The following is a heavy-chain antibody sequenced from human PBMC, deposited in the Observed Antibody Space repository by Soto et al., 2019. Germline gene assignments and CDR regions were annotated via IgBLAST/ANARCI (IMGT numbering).Heavy chain of an antibody. CDR2: IGESGTPT. CDR1: GFTFSSYA. CDR3: ARYIPGVRYYGMDV. D-gene: IGHD2-2*01. V-gene: IGHV3-23*01. Sequence: PGGSLRLSCAASGFTFSSYAMKWVRQAPGKGLEWVSLIGESGTPTYYADSVKGRFTISRDNSGNTLSLEMYSLRAEDTAVYYCARYIPGVRYYGMDVWGQGTTVTVS. J-gene: IGHJ6*02.